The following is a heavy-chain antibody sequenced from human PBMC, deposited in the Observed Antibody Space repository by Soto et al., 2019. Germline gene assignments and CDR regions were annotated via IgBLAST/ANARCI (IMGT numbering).Heavy chain of an antibody. Sequence: LRLSCAASGFTFSSYWMSWVRQAPGKGLEWVANIKQDGSEKYYVDSVKGRFTISRDNAKSSLYLQMNSLRAEDTAVYYCARVPIQSALLYYYYGMDVWGQGTTVTVSS. CDR2: IKQDGSEK. CDR1: GFTFSSYW. V-gene: IGHV3-7*01. D-gene: IGHD1-26*01. J-gene: IGHJ6*02. CDR3: ARVPIQSALLYYYYGMDV.